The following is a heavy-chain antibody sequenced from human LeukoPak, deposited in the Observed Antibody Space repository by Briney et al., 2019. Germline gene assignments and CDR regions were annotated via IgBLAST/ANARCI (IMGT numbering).Heavy chain of an antibody. CDR2: INGNSYCT. V-gene: IGHV1-2*02. Sequence: ASVKVSCKASGYSFTDKYMHGVRQAPGQGLEWMVWINGNSYCTNYAQKFQGSVPMTTDTSMSTAYMQLSRLTSDDTAVYYSARAGGRRWFDPWGQGTLVSVSS. CDR1: GYSFTDKY. CDR3: ARAGGRRWFDP. J-gene: IGHJ5*02.